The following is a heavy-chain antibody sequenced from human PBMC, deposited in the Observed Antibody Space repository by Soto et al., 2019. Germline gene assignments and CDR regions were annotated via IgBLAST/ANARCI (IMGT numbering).Heavy chain of an antibody. CDR2: ISGGGDST. CDR1: GFTFTNFA. Sequence: VQLLDSGGGLAQPGGSLTLSCAASGFTFTNFAMSWVRQAPGKGLEWVSTISGGGDSTFYADSVKGRFTIASDNSKNTVYLQMNSLRVEDTAVYVCAKAAFGAMGDWGQGSLVTVSS. V-gene: IGHV3-23*01. D-gene: IGHD3-16*01. CDR3: AKAAFGAMGD. J-gene: IGHJ4*02.